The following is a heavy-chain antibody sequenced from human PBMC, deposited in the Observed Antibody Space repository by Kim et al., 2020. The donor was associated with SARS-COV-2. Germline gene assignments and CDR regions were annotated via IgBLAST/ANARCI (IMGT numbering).Heavy chain of an antibody. CDR3: ARHGGSWSPFLWGY. CDR1: GGSISSSSYY. Sequence: SESLSLTCTVSGGSISSSSYYWGWIRQPPGKGLEWIGSIYYSGSTYYNPSLKSRVTISVDTSKNQFSLKLSSVTAADTAVYYCARHGGSWSPFLWGYWG. V-gene: IGHV4-39*01. CDR2: IYYSGST. J-gene: IGHJ4*01. D-gene: IGHD6-13*01.